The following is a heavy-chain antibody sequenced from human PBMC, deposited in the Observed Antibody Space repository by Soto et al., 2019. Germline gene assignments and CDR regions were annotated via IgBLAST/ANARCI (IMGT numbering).Heavy chain of an antibody. CDR1: GYSFMGYY. CDR2: INPKSGGT. J-gene: IGHJ4*02. V-gene: IGHV1-2*02. Sequence: ASVKVSCKASGYSFMGYYLHWVRQVPGQGLQWMGWINPKSGGTKYVHNFQGRVTMASDTSISTAYMELRRLRSDDTAVYFCAREFVVKALLNAGSLHFDNWGLGTLVTVSS. D-gene: IGHD2-21*01. CDR3: AREFVVKALLNAGSLHFDN.